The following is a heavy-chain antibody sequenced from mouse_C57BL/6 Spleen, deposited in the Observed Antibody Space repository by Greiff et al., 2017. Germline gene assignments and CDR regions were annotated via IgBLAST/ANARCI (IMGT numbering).Heavy chain of an antibody. Sequence: VQLQQSGPELVKPVASVKISCKASGYSFTGYYMNWVKQSPEKSLEWIGEINPSTGGTTYNQKFKAKATLTVDKSSSTAYMQLKSLTSEDSAVYYCARLGYYDYYAMDYWGQGTSVTVSS. J-gene: IGHJ4*01. V-gene: IGHV1-42*01. CDR2: INPSTGGT. D-gene: IGHD2-3*01. CDR1: GYSFTGYY. CDR3: ARLGYYDYYAMDY.